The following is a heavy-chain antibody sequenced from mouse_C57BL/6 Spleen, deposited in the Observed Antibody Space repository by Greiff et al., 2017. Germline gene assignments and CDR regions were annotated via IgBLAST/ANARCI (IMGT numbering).Heavy chain of an antibody. CDR2: IDPEDGDT. V-gene: IGHV14-1*01. Sequence: EVQLQQSGAELVRPGASVKLSCTASGFNIKDYYMHWVKQRPEQGLEWIGRIDPEDGDTEYAPKFQGKATMTADTASNTAYLQLSSLTSEDTAVYYCTHYYGSSYGYFDVWGTGTTVTVSS. J-gene: IGHJ1*03. D-gene: IGHD1-1*01. CDR1: GFNIKDYY. CDR3: THYYGSSYGYFDV.